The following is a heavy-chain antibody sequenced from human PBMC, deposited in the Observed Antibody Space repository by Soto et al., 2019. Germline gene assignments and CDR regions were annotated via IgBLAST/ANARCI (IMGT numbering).Heavy chain of an antibody. CDR1: GFTFSTYS. CDR2: ISDNSSVI. CDR3: ARDRDAYCSKGICSGPYFDY. D-gene: IGHD2-8*01. Sequence: PLGSLRLSCAASGFTFSTYSINWVRQAPGKGLEWISYISDNSSVIYYADAVKGRFTISRDNAKNSLYLQMNSLRDEDTAVYYCARDRDAYCSKGICSGPYFDYWGQGTLVTVSS. V-gene: IGHV3-48*02. J-gene: IGHJ4*02.